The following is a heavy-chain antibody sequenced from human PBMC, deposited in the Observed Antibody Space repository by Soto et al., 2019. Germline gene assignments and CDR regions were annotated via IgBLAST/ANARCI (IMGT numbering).Heavy chain of an antibody. CDR1: GYSFSSFG. CDR2: VSVPSGDT. Sequence: ASVKVSCKASGYSFSSFGISWVRQAPGQGLEWVGWVSVPSGDTGSAQNFQGRDTVTTETSTSTAYLEVGSLRSDDTAVYYCARTCRSCGSCHLEYWGEGTLVTVSS. V-gene: IGHV1-18*01. J-gene: IGHJ4*02. CDR3: ARTCRSCGSCHLEY. D-gene: IGHD2-15*01.